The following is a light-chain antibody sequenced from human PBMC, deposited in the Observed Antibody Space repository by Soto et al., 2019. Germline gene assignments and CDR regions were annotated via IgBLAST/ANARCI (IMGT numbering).Light chain of an antibody. CDR2: AAS. Sequence: DIQMTQSPSSLSVSVRDRVTITCRASQTISTHLNCYQQKPGKAPKLLIYAASTLQSGVPSRFSGSGSGTDFTLTINSQQPEDFATYYCQQSLTIPYTFGQGPKLEIK. CDR1: QTISTH. CDR3: QQSLTIPYT. J-gene: IGKJ2*01. V-gene: IGKV1-39*01.